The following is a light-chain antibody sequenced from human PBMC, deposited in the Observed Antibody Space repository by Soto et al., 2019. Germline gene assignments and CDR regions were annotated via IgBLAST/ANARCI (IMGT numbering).Light chain of an antibody. CDR1: QSINTY. Sequence: DIQMTQSPSSLSASVGDRVTITCRASQSINTYLNWYQQKPGKAPKLLIYAASSLQSGVPSRFSGSGSGTDFTLTISSLQREDFATYYCQEYYSTPQTFGQGTKVEIK. V-gene: IGKV1-39*01. CDR2: AAS. J-gene: IGKJ1*01. CDR3: QEYYSTPQT.